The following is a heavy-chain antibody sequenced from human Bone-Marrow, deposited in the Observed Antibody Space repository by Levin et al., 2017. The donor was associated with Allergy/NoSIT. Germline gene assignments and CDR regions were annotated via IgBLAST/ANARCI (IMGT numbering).Heavy chain of an antibody. D-gene: IGHD6-13*01. V-gene: IGHV4-59*01. CDR3: ARNSRNHYFYGLDV. CDR1: GGSMNTYY. CDR2: IYYTGTT. J-gene: IGHJ6*02. Sequence: SETLSLTCTVPGGSMNTYYWSWIRHSPEKGLEWIAQIYYTGTTEYNPSLRSRLSVSVDTSRNQFSLQLTSVSAADMAVYYCARNSRNHYFYGLDVWGQGTTVIVSS.